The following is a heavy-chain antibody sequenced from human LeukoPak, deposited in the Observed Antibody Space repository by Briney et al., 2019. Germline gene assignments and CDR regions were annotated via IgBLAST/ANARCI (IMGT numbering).Heavy chain of an antibody. CDR1: GGSFSGYY. V-gene: IGHV4-34*01. CDR3: ARHYGGPDAFDI. D-gene: IGHD4-23*01. J-gene: IGHJ3*02. Sequence: SETLSLTCAVYGGSFSGYYWSWIRQPPGKGLEWIGEINHSGSTNYNPSLKSRVTISVDTSKNQFSLKLSSVTAADTAVYYCARHYGGPDAFDIWGQGTMVTVSS. CDR2: INHSGST.